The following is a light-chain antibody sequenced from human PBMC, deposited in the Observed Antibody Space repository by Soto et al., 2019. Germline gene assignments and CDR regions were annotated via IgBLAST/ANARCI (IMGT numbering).Light chain of an antibody. V-gene: IGLV2-14*01. J-gene: IGLJ2*01. Sequence: QSALTQPASVSGSPGQAITISGTGTSSDVGGYNYVSWYQQHPGKAPKLMIYDVSNRPSGVSNRYSGSKSGNKASLTISGLQAEDEADYFCSSYTSSSTYVVFGGGTKLTFL. CDR2: DVS. CDR3: SSYTSSSTYVV. CDR1: SSDVGGYNY.